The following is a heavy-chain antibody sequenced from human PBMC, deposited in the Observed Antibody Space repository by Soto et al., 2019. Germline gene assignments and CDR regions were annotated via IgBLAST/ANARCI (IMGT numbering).Heavy chain of an antibody. V-gene: IGHV2-5*02. J-gene: IGHJ1*01. D-gene: IGHD3-9*01. Sequence: SGPTLVNPTQSLTLTCSFSGFSLTTTEVTVGWIRQPPGKALEWLALIYWDDDKRYRPSLKSRLTITKDTSKNQVVLTMTNMDPVDTATYYCAQDGVNEVLRYFDFSFQQWGQGNLVTVSS. CDR1: GFSLTTTEVT. CDR2: IYWDDDK. CDR3: AQDGVNEVLRYFDFSFQQ.